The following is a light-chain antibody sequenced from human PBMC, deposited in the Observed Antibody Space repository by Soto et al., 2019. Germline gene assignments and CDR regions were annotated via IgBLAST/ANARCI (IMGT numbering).Light chain of an antibody. CDR1: SSDINVYNY. V-gene: IGLV2-11*01. J-gene: IGLJ1*01. CDR2: DVT. CDR3: CSYAGSYSFV. Sequence: QSALTQPRSVSGSPGQSVTISCTGTSSDINVYNYVSWYQQHPGKAPKLMIHDVTERPSGVPDRFSGSKSGNTASLTISGLQAEDEADYYCCSYAGSYSFVFGTGTKVTVL.